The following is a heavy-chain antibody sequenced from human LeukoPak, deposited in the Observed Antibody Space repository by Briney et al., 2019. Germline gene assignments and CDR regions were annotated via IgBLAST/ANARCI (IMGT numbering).Heavy chain of an antibody. V-gene: IGHV4-39*07. CDR1: GGSISSGSYY. J-gene: IGHJ4*02. D-gene: IGHD3-3*01. Sequence: PSETLSLTCTVSGGSISSGSYYWSWIRQPPGKGLEWIGEINHSGSTNYNPSLKSRVTISVDTSKNQFSLKLSSVTAADTAVYYCARVEFGVVGYWGQGTLVTVSS. CDR2: INHSGST. CDR3: ARVEFGVVGY.